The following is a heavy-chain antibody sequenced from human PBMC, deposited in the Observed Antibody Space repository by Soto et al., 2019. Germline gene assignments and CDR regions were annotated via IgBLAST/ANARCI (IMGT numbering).Heavy chain of an antibody. D-gene: IGHD1-1*01. CDR3: ARHGARYTWNDDHYYYYDMDV. CDR2: IFSSGNT. CDR1: GVSIHSPSHA. V-gene: IGHV4-39*01. J-gene: IGHJ6*02. Sequence: PSEILSLTCPEPGVSIHSPSHAWGWIRHAPGNGLACIGNIFSSGNTHNNPSLKSRVTISLDTSKNQFSLRLSSVTAADTAVYYCARHGARYTWNDDHYYYYDMDVWGQGTTVT.